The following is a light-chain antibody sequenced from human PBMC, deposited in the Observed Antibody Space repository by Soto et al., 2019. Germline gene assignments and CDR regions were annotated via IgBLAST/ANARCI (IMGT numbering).Light chain of an antibody. J-gene: IGKJ1*01. Sequence: VLTQSPATLPVSPGESATLSCRASQSVSSHLAWYQQEPAQAPRLLLYGASSRANGSPARFSGSGSGTAFALPISSLQSEDFAVSYCQHYKTWQWTFGQGTKVDIK. CDR1: QSVSSH. CDR3: QHYKTWQWT. V-gene: IGKV3-15*01. CDR2: GAS.